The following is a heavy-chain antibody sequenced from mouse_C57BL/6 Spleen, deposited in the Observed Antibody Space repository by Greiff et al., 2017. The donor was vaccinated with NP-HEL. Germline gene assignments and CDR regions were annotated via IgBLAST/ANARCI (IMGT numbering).Heavy chain of an antibody. CDR1: GYTFTSYW. CDR3: ARAGDYYGSSHWYFDV. D-gene: IGHD1-1*01. CDR2: IDPSDSYT. V-gene: IGHV1-69*01. Sequence: QVQLQQSGAELVMPGASVKLSCKASGYTFTSYWMHWVKQRPGQGLEWIGEIDPSDSYTNYNQKFKGKSTLTVDKSSSTAYMQLSSLTSEDSAVYYCARAGDYYGSSHWYFDVWGTGTTVTVSS. J-gene: IGHJ1*03.